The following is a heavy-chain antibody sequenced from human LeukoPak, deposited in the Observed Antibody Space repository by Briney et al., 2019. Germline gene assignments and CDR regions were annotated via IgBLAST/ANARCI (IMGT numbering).Heavy chain of an antibody. J-gene: IGHJ3*02. CDR1: GGSISSGDYY. D-gene: IGHD2-2*01. CDR2: TYYSGST. Sequence: SETLSLTCTVSGGSISSGDYYWRWIRQPPGKGLEWIGYTYYSGSTNYNPSLKSRVTISVDRSKNQFSLKLSSVTAADTAVYYCASSSSTSLGAFDIWGQGTMVTVSS. V-gene: IGHV4-30-4*01. CDR3: ASSSSTSLGAFDI.